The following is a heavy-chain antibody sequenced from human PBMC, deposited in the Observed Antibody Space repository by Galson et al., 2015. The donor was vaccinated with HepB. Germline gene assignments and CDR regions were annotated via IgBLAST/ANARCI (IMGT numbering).Heavy chain of an antibody. D-gene: IGHD3-3*01. CDR1: GFTFSSYW. V-gene: IGHV3-7*03. CDR3: ATVPGSGKNAFDI. J-gene: IGHJ3*02. Sequence: SLRLSCAASGFTFSSYWMSWVRQAPGKGLEWVANIKPDGSEKHYVHSVKGRFTISRDTAKNTLYLQVNSLRAEDTAVYYCATVPGSGKNAFDIWGQGTMVTVS. CDR2: IKPDGSEK.